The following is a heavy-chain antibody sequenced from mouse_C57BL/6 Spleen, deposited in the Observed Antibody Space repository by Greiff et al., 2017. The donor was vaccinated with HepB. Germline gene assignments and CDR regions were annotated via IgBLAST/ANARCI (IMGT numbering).Heavy chain of an antibody. CDR1: GYTFTSYW. CDR2: IHPNSGST. CDR3: ARPGELEYYFDY. Sequence: QVQLQQSGAELVKPGASVKLSCKASGYTFTSYWMHWVKQRPGQGLEWIGMIHPNSGSTNYNEKFKSKATLTVDKSSSTAYMQLSSLTSEDSAVYYCARPGELEYYFDYWGQGTTLTVSS. D-gene: IGHD4-1*01. J-gene: IGHJ2*01. V-gene: IGHV1-64*01.